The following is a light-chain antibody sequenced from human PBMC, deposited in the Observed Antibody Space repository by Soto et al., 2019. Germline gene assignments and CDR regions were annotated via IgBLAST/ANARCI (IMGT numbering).Light chain of an antibody. CDR2: AAS. CDR3: QQSYSTPFT. J-gene: IGKJ3*01. Sequence: DIQMTQSPSSLSASVGDSVTITCRASQSISNDLNLYQQKPGKAPKLLVYAASSLQSGVPSRFSGSGSETDFTLTISSLQPEDFATYYYQQSYSTPFTFGPGTKVDIK. CDR1: QSISND. V-gene: IGKV1-39*01.